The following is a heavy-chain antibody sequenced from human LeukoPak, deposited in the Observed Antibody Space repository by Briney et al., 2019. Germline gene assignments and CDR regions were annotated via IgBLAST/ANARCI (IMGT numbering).Heavy chain of an antibody. D-gene: IGHD3-22*01. CDR2: IYYSGST. V-gene: IGHV4-39*07. CDR1: GGSISSSSYY. Sequence: ASETLSLTCTVSGGSISSSSYYWGWIRQPPGKGLEWIGSIYYSGSTYYNPSLKSRVTISVDTSKNQFSLKLSSVTAADTAVYYCARGNHYYDSSAYLAWESFQHWGQGTLVTISS. CDR3: ARGNHYYDSSAYLAWESFQH. J-gene: IGHJ1*01.